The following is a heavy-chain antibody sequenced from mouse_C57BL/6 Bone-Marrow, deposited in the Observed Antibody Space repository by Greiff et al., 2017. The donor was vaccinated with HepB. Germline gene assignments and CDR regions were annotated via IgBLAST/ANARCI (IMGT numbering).Heavy chain of an antibody. CDR2: INPYNGGT. Sequence: VQLQQSGPVLVKPGASVKMSCKASGYTFTDYYMNWVKQSHGKSLEWIGVINPYNGGTSYNQKFKGKATLTVDKSSSTAYMELNSLTSEDSAVYYCARSYGYDDYFDYWGQGTTLTVSS. D-gene: IGHD2-2*01. V-gene: IGHV1-19*01. J-gene: IGHJ2*01. CDR3: ARSYGYDDYFDY. CDR1: GYTFTDYY.